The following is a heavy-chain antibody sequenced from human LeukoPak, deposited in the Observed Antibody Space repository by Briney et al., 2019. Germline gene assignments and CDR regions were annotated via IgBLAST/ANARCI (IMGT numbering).Heavy chain of an antibody. J-gene: IGHJ4*02. CDR2: IIPIFGTA. Sequence: GASVKVSCKASGGTFSSYAISWVRQAPGQGLEWMGGIIPIFGTANYAQKSQGRVTITTDESTSTAYMELSSLRSEDTAVYYCARFRITMIVGRYYFDYWGQGTLVTVSS. V-gene: IGHV1-69*05. CDR1: GGTFSSYA. D-gene: IGHD3-22*01. CDR3: ARFRITMIVGRYYFDY.